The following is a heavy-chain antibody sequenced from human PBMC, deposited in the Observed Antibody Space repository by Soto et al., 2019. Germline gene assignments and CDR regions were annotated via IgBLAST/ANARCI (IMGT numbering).Heavy chain of an antibody. CDR3: AREGKEQHDAFDI. V-gene: IGHV3-33*01. Sequence: QVQLVESGGGVVQPGRSLRLSCAASGFTFSCYGMHWVRQAPGKGLEWVAVIWYDGSNKYYADSVKGRFTISRDNSKNTLYLQMNSLRAEDTAVYYCAREGKEQHDAFDIWGQGTMVTVSS. D-gene: IGHD6-13*01. J-gene: IGHJ3*02. CDR1: GFTFSCYG. CDR2: IWYDGSNK.